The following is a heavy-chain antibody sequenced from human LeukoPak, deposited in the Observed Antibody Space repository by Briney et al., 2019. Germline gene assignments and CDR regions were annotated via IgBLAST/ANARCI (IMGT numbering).Heavy chain of an antibody. CDR1: GFTFSSNW. Sequence: GGSLRLSCAASGFTFSSNWMSWVRQAPGKGLEWVANIKQDGSEKYYVDSVKGRFTISRDNAKNSLYLQMNSLRAEDTAVYYCASPVGIAAAAVNDAFDIWGQGTMVTVSS. D-gene: IGHD6-13*01. CDR2: IKQDGSEK. V-gene: IGHV3-7*01. CDR3: ASPVGIAAAAVNDAFDI. J-gene: IGHJ3*02.